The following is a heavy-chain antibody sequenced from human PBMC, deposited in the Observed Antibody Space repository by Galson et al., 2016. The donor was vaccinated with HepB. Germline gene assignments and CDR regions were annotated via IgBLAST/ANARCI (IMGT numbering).Heavy chain of an antibody. Sequence: SLRLSCAASGFTFSSYAMNWVRQAPGKGLEWVSAISGGGGGTYYADSVRGRFTISRDNSKNTLYLQMNSLRVEDTAVYYCAKDPDYVANFLPHNWGQGTLVTVSS. J-gene: IGHJ4*02. CDR2: ISGGGGGT. CDR3: AKDPDYVANFLPHN. CDR1: GFTFSSYA. V-gene: IGHV3-23*01. D-gene: IGHD4-23*01.